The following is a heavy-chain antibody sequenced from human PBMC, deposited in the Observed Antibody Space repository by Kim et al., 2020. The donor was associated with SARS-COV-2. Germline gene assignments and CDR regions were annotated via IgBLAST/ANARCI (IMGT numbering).Heavy chain of an antibody. V-gene: IGHV1-3*01. CDR2: GTDNT. J-gene: IGHJ4*02. D-gene: IGHD6-6*01. Sequence: GTDNTKYSQTYQARPTITKDTSASTAYMELSSLRSEDTAVYYCAAGRPDYWGQGTLVTVSS. CDR3: AAGRPDY.